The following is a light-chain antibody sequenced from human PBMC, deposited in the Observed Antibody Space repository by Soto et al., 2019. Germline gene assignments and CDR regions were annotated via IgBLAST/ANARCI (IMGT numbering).Light chain of an antibody. CDR2: DAS. V-gene: IGKV1-5*01. CDR1: QSISSW. Sequence: GDRGTITCRATQSISSWLAWYQQKPRKAPKLIIYDASSLESGVPSRFSGSGSGTEFTLTISSLQPDYFATYYCQQYNSDSKTFGQGTKVDIK. J-gene: IGKJ1*01. CDR3: QQYNSDSKT.